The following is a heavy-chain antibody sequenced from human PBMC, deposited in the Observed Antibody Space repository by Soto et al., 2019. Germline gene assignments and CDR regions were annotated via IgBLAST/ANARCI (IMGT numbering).Heavy chain of an antibody. J-gene: IGHJ5*02. CDR3: ARGSDGVWNWFDP. Sequence: SETLSLTCALYGGSFYGYYWSWIRQSPGKGLEWIGEIHHSGSTKYNPSLKSRVSLSVDTSTKQFSLKLTSVTAADTAVYYCARGSDGVWNWFDPWGQGTQVTVSS. CDR1: GGSFYGYY. CDR2: IHHSGST. D-gene: IGHD2-21*02. V-gene: IGHV4-34*01.